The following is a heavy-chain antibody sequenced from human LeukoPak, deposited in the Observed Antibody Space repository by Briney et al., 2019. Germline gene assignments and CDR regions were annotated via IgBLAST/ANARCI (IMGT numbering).Heavy chain of an antibody. V-gene: IGHV4-59*01. J-gene: IGHJ4*02. D-gene: IGHD3-22*01. CDR2: IYYSGST. CDR3: ARRAYSSGYYFFDY. Sequence: PSETLSLTCTVSGGSISSYFWNWFRQPPGKGPEWIGYIYYSGSTNYNPSLKSRVTISIDTSKNQFSLKLSSVTAADTAVYYCARRAYSSGYYFFDYWGQGTLVTVSS. CDR1: GGSISSYF.